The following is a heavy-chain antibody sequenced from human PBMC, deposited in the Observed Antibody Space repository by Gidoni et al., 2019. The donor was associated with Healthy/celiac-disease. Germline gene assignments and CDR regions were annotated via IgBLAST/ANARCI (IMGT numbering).Heavy chain of an antibody. V-gene: IGHV4-61*01. Sequence: QVQLQESGPGLVKPSETLSLTCTVSGGSVSSGSYYWSWIRQPPGKGLEWIGYIYYSGSTNYNPSLKSRVTISVDTSKNQFSLKLSSVTAADTAVYYCARVNQGAFDIWGQGTMVTVSS. J-gene: IGHJ3*02. CDR2: IYYSGST. CDR1: GGSVSSGSYY. D-gene: IGHD2-2*01. CDR3: ARVNQGAFDI.